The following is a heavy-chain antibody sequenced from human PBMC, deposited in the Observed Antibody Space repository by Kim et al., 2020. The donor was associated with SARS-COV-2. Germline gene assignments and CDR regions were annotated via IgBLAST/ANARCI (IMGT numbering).Heavy chain of an antibody. CDR2: INPSGGST. D-gene: IGHD6-13*01. CDR1: GYTFTSYY. V-gene: IGHV1-46*01. CDR3: ARNGMAAGPNNLAFDI. J-gene: IGHJ3*02. Sequence: ASVKVSCKASGYTFTSYYMHWVRQAPGQGLEWMGIINPSGGSTSYAQKFQGRVTMTRDTSTSTVYMELSSLRSEDTAVYYCARNGMAAGPNNLAFDIWGQGTMVTVSS.